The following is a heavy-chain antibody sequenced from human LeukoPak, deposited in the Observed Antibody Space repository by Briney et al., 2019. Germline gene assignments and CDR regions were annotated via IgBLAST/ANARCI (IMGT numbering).Heavy chain of an antibody. CDR2: VYSGGST. Sequence: GGSLRLSCAASVFTVSSNYMSWVRQAPGKGLEWGSVVYSGGSTYYADSAKGRFTISRDKSKNTLYRHLNSLRCEDTAVYYCARGSSSSPYYFDYWGHGTLVTVSS. CDR1: VFTVSSNY. V-gene: IGHV3-53*01. CDR3: ARGSSSSPYYFDY. J-gene: IGHJ4*01. D-gene: IGHD6-6*01.